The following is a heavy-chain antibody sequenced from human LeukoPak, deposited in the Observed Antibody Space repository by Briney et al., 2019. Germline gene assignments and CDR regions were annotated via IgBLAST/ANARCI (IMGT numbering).Heavy chain of an antibody. D-gene: IGHD3-22*01. Sequence: ASVKVSCKASGYTFTNYWMHWVRQAPGQGLQWRGMINTGAGSTTYAQAFQGRVTMTRDTSSSKVYMELSSLSSEDTAVYYCARGVYYYHSGGYYDFDYWGQGTLVTVSS. CDR1: GYTFTNYW. CDR3: ARGVYYYHSGGYYDFDY. J-gene: IGHJ4*02. V-gene: IGHV1-46*01. CDR2: INTGAGST.